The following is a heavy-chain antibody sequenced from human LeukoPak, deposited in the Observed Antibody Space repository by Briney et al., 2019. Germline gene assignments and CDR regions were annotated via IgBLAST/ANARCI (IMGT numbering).Heavy chain of an antibody. V-gene: IGHV1-18*01. Sequence: GASVKVSRKASGYTFTNYGISWVRQAPGQGLEWMGWISAYNGHTQYAQKVQGRVTMTRDTSTSTAYMELRSLRSDDTAVYYCARDGHRRYHYDSSGREDAFDIWGQGTMVTVSS. D-gene: IGHD3-22*01. CDR1: GYTFTNYG. CDR3: ARDGHRRYHYDSSGREDAFDI. J-gene: IGHJ3*02. CDR2: ISAYNGHT.